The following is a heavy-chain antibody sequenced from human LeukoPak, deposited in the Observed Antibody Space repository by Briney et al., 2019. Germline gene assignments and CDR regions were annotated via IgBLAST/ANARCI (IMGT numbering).Heavy chain of an antibody. J-gene: IGHJ5*02. Sequence: SETLSLTCTVSGGSISSSSYYWGWIRQPPGKGLEWIGSIYYSGSTYYNPSLKSRVTISVDTSKNQFSLKLSSVTAADTAVYYCARESGGYYYANWFDPWGQGTLVTVSS. D-gene: IGHD3-22*01. CDR3: ARESGGYYYANWFDP. CDR1: GGSISSSSYY. V-gene: IGHV4-39*07. CDR2: IYYSGST.